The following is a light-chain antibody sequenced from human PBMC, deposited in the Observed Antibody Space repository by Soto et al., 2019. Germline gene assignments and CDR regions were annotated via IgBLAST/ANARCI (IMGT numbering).Light chain of an antibody. CDR1: QSISSS. J-gene: IGKJ2*01. V-gene: IGKV1-39*01. CDR2: AAS. Sequence: DIQMTQSPSSLSASVGDRVTITCRASQSISSSLNWYQQKPGKAPDLLIYAASNLQSGVPSRFSCSGSGTDFTLTISSLQPEDFATYYCQQSYSSPQMYTFGQGTKLEIK. CDR3: QQSYSSPQMYT.